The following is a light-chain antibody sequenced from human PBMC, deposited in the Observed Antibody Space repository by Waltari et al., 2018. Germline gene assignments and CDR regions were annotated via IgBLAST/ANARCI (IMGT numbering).Light chain of an antibody. CDR3: QTGGHGTWV. Sequence: QLVLTQSPSASASLGASVKLTCTLSSGHSTNIIAWLQQQPEKGPRYLMNVNSDGSHNKGVGIPHRFSCSSSGSELYLTISTLQSEDEADYYCQTGGHGTWVFGGGTRLTVL. V-gene: IGLV4-69*01. CDR2: VNSDGSH. J-gene: IGLJ3*02. CDR1: SGHSTNI.